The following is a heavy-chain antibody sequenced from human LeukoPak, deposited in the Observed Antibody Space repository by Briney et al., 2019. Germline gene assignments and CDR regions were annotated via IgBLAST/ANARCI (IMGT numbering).Heavy chain of an antibody. Sequence: ASVKVSCKASGYTFTSYDINWVRQATGQGLEWMGWMNPNSGNTGYAQKFQGRVTITRNTSISTAYMELSSLRSEDTAVYYCARRSGWYGRRRNWFDPWGQGTLVTVSS. CDR1: GYTFTSYD. V-gene: IGHV1-8*01. D-gene: IGHD6-19*01. CDR3: ARRSGWYGRRRNWFDP. CDR2: MNPNSGNT. J-gene: IGHJ5*02.